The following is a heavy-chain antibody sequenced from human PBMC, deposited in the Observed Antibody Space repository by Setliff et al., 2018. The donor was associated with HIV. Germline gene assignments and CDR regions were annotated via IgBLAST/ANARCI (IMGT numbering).Heavy chain of an antibody. CDR1: GDSVSSGIYY. D-gene: IGHD6-6*01. CDR2: IYYSGTT. Sequence: LSLTCTVSGDSVSSGIYYWSWIRQPPGKGLEWIGYIYYSGTTNYNPSLKIRVTISVDTSKNQFSLKLSSLTAAATAVYYCAGEAWTSDRSSSGYYYYYMDVWGKGTTVTVSS. V-gene: IGHV4-61*01. J-gene: IGHJ6*03. CDR3: AGEAWTSDRSSSGYYYYYMDV.